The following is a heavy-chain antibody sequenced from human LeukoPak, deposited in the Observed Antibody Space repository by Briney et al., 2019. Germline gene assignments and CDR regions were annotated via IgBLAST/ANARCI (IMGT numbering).Heavy chain of an antibody. V-gene: IGHV3-23*01. CDR2: ISGSGGST. J-gene: IGHJ4*02. CDR1: GFTFSFYA. D-gene: IGHD1-26*01. Sequence: PGGSLRLSCAASGFTFSFYAMSWVHQAPGKGLECVSVISGSGGSTYYADSVKGRFTISRDNSKNTLHLQMNSLRADDTAVYYCAKDNGGFGGSKGFDYWGQGTLVTVSS. CDR3: AKDNGGFGGSKGFDY.